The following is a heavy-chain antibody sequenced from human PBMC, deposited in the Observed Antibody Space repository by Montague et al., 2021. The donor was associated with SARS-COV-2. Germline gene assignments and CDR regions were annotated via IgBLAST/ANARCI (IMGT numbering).Heavy chain of an antibody. CDR3: ARDSRTDFDALFPDSGSYYYYMDV. J-gene: IGHJ6*03. CDR1: GSSISSYY. V-gene: IGHV4-59*01. CDR2: IYYSGST. Sequence: SETLSLTCTVSGSSISSYYWSWIRQPPGKGLEWIGYIYYSGSTNYNPSLKSRVTISVDTSKNQFSLKLSSVTAADTAVYYCARDSRTDFDALFPDSGSYYYYMDVWGKGTPVTVSS. D-gene: IGHD3-9*01.